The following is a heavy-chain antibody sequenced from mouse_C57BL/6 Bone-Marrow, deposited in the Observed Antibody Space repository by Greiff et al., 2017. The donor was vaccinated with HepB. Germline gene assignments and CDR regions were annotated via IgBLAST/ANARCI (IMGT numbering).Heavy chain of an antibody. CDR3: ARGMVTKRGFAY. V-gene: IGHV1-26*01. D-gene: IGHD2-2*01. CDR2: INPNNGGT. J-gene: IGHJ3*01. Sequence: EVQLQQSGPELVKPGASVKISCKASGYTFTDYYMNWVKQSHGKSLEWIGDINPNNGGTSYNQKFKGKATLTVDKSSSTAYMELRSLTSEDSAVYYCARGMVTKRGFAYWGQGTLVTVSA. CDR1: GYTFTDYY.